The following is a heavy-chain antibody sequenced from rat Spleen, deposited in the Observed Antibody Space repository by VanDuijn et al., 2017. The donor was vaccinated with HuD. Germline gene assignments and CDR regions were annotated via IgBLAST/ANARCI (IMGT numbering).Heavy chain of an antibody. V-gene: IGHV2-30*01. CDR1: GFSLTSYN. CDR2: IWTGGST. J-gene: IGHJ2*01. D-gene: IGHD1-9*01. CDR3: ARGGYYGYNLDY. Sequence: QVQLKESGPGLVQPSQTLSLTCTVSGFSLTSYNVHWVRQPTGKGLEWMGIIWTGGSTDYNSALKSRLSISRDTSKSQVFLKMNSLQTEDIVTYYCARGGYYGYNLDYWGQGVMVTVSS.